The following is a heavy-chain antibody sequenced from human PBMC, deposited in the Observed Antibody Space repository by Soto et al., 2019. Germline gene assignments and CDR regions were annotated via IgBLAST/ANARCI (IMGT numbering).Heavy chain of an antibody. CDR2: ISYSGTT. CDR3: AFFFQAEDGIRGVRSVSAFLLNRASDL. V-gene: IGHV4-59*01. D-gene: IGHD3-10*02. J-gene: IGHJ2*01. Sequence: PGKGLEWIGYISYSGTTHYNPSLKIRLTISIDTYKNQFFLKLSSVPAADKAVYYCAFFFQAEDGIRGVRSVSAFLLNRASDL.